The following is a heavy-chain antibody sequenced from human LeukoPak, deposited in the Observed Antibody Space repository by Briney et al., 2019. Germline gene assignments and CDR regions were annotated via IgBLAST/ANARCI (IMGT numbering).Heavy chain of an antibody. Sequence: GGSLRLSCAASGFTFSSYGMHWVRQAPGKGLEWVAVISYDGSNKYYADSVKGRFTISRDNSKNTLYLQMNSLRAEDTAVYYCAKDWELLYWGQGTLVTVSS. CDR3: AKDWELLY. J-gene: IGHJ4*02. D-gene: IGHD1-7*01. V-gene: IGHV3-30*18. CDR2: ISYDGSNK. CDR1: GFTFSSYG.